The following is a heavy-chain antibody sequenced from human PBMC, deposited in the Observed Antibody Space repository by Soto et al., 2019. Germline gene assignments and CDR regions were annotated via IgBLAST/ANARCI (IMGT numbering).Heavy chain of an antibody. V-gene: IGHV1-3*01. CDR1: GYTFTSYA. J-gene: IGHJ4*02. Sequence: QVQLVQSGAEVKKPGASVKVSCKASGYTFTSYAIHWVRQAPGQRLEWMAWINAGNGNTRFSRKFQDRVTLTRDTSAGTAYMDLSSVASEDTDVVSGARGVDGALIVDWGQGTLVTVSS. CDR2: INAGNGNT. CDR3: ARGVDGALIVD. D-gene: IGHD3-22*01.